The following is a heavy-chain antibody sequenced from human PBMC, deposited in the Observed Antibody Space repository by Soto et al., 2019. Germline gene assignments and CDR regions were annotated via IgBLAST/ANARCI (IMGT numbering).Heavy chain of an antibody. CDR2: IRSKAKSYAT. CDR3: TASGYDTFIDY. J-gene: IGHJ4*02. D-gene: IGHD5-12*01. Sequence: GGSLRLSCAASGFTFSGSAMHWVRQASGKGLEWVGRIRSKAKSYATAYAASVNGRFTISRDDSRNTAYLQMNSLKTEDTAVYYCTASGYDTFIDYWGQGTLVTVSS. V-gene: IGHV3-73*01. CDR1: GFTFSGSA.